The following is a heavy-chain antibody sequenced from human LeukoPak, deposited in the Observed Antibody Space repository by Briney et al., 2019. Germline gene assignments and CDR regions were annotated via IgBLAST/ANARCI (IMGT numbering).Heavy chain of an antibody. Sequence: ASVKVSCKASGDRSRTNAIVWLRQAPGQRPESMGWISAGSGNTKYSQTFQDRLTLTRDTAASTVYMDLSSLRPEDTAVYFCARERDDDPFDIWGQGTLVIVSS. CDR2: ISAGSGNT. D-gene: IGHD1-1*01. CDR3: ARERDDDPFDI. J-gene: IGHJ3*02. CDR1: GDRSRTNA. V-gene: IGHV1-3*01.